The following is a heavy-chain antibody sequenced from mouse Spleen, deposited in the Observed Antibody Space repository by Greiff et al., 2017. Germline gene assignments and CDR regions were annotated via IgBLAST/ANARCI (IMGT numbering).Heavy chain of an antibody. J-gene: IGHJ3*01. CDR3: ARSVYYYGSSPWFAY. CDR1: GYTFTSYD. Sequence: VKLQESGPELVKPGASVKLSCKASGYTFTSYDINWVKQRPGQGLEWIGWIYPRDGSTKYNEKFKGKATLTVDTSSSTAYMELHSLTSEDSAVYFCARSVYYYGSSPWFAYWGQGTLVTVSA. CDR2: IYPRDGST. V-gene: IGHV1-85*01. D-gene: IGHD1-1*01.